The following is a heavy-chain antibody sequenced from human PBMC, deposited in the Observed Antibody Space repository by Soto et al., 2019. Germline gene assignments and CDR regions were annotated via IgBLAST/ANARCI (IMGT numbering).Heavy chain of an antibody. CDR3: ARGGGYDSFDY. Sequence: SETLSLTCAVSGGSISSGGYSWSWIRQPPGKALEWIGSIYHSGSTYYNPSLKSRVTISVDRSKNQFSLKLNSVTAADMAVYYCARGGGYDSFDYWGQGVLVTVSS. CDR1: GGSISSGGYS. D-gene: IGHD5-12*01. V-gene: IGHV4-30-2*01. CDR2: IYHSGST. J-gene: IGHJ4*02.